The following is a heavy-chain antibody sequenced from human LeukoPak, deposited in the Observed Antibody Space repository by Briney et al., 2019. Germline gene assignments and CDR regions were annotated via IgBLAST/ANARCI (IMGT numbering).Heavy chain of an antibody. J-gene: IGHJ4*02. V-gene: IGHV4-34*01. D-gene: IGHD3-10*01. CDR1: GGSFSGYY. Sequence: SEALSLTCAVYGGSFSGYYWSWIRQPPGKGLEWIWGINYSGRTNYNPSLKSRATISVDTSKNQFSLKRSSVTAADTAVYYCARTKGRVRGVMSYFDYWGQGTLVTVSS. CDR3: ARTKGRVRGVMSYFDY. CDR2: INYSGRT.